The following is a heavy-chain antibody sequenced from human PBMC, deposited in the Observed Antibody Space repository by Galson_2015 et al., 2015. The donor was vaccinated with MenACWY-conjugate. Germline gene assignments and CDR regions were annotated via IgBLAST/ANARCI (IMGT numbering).Heavy chain of an antibody. V-gene: IGHV3-20*04. J-gene: IGHJ4*02. CDR3: ARDFISSKDQPSPDY. CDR2: INWNGGST. D-gene: IGHD6-13*01. Sequence: SLRLSCAASGFTFDDYGMSWVRQAPGKGLEWVSGINWNGGSTGYADSVKGRSTISRDNAKNSLYLQMNSLRAEDTALYYCARDFISSKDQPSPDYWGQGTLVTVSS. CDR1: GFTFDDYG.